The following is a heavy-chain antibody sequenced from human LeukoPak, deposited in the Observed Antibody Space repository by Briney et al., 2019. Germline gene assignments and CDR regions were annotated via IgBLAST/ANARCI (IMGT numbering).Heavy chain of an antibody. Sequence: SETLSLTCTVSGGSVSSTSYYWGWIRQPPGKGLEWIGSIYHSGSAFYNPSLKSPVSISVDTSKNQFSLKLSSVTAADTAVYYCARGAFLDPFDPWGQGTLVTVSS. CDR3: ARGAFLDPFDP. CDR1: GGSVSSTSYY. CDR2: IYHSGSA. V-gene: IGHV4-39*07. J-gene: IGHJ5*02. D-gene: IGHD1-1*01.